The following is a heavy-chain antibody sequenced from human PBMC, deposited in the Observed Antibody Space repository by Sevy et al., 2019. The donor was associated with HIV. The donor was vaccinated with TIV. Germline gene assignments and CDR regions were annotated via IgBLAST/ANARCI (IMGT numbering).Heavy chain of an antibody. CDR3: VRGRDYGNFDY. CDR1: GFNFSIYG. J-gene: IGHJ4*02. CDR2: IWYDGSNK. Sequence: GGSLRLSCAASGFNFSIYGMHWVRQAPGKGLEWVALIWYDGSNKYYPDSVKGGFTISRDNSKNTLSLQMNSLGAEDMAVYYCVRGRDYGNFDYWGQGTLVTVSS. V-gene: IGHV3-33*01. D-gene: IGHD4-17*01.